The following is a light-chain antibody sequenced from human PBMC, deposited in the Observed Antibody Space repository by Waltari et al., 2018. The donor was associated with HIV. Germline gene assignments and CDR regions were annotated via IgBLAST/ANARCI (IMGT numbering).Light chain of an antibody. CDR2: LGS. V-gene: IGKV2-28*01. CDR3: RQALQAPRA. J-gene: IGKJ1*01. Sequence: DIVMTQSPLFLPVTPGESASCSCRASQSLLHSNGYNYLDWYYQKPGQSPQLLTSLGSNRASGVPDRFSVSGSWTDFTLTISRVEAEDVGVYYCRQALQAPRAFGQGTKVELK. CDR1: QSLLHSNGYNY.